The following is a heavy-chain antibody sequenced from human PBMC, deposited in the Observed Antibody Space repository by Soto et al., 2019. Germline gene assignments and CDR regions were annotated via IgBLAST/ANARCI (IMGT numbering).Heavy chain of an antibody. V-gene: IGHV3-30*18. CDR2: ISYDGSNK. Sequence: QVQLVESGGGVVQPGRSLRRSCAASGFTFSSYGMHWVRQAPGKGLEWVAVISYDGSNKYYADSVKGRFTISRDNSKNTPYLQMNSLRAEDTAVYYCAKGDPLYYYDSSGYSSGHDYWGQGTLVTVSS. D-gene: IGHD3-22*01. J-gene: IGHJ4*02. CDR1: GFTFSSYG. CDR3: AKGDPLYYYDSSGYSSGHDY.